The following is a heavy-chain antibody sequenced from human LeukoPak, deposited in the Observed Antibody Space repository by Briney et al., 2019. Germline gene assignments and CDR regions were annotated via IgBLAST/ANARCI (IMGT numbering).Heavy chain of an antibody. J-gene: IGHJ5*02. CDR3: ARDLDRGVVPASFDP. CDR2: ISAYNGNT. CDR1: GYTFTGYY. D-gene: IGHD2-2*01. Sequence: ASVKVSCKASGYTFTGYYMHWVRQAPGQGPEWMGWISAYNGNTNYAQKLQGRVTMTTDTSTSTAYMELRSLRSDDTAVYYCARDLDRGVVPASFDPWGQGTLVTVSS. V-gene: IGHV1-18*04.